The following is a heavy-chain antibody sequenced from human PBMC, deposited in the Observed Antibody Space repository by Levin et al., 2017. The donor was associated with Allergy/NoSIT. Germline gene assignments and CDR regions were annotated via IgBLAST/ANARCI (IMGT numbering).Heavy chain of an antibody. V-gene: IGHV3-23*01. CDR1: GFTFSSYA. CDR3: ARDLAYYSDSSGYYYFDY. J-gene: IGHJ4*02. CDR2: ISSSGGTP. Sequence: ASVKVSCAASGFTFSSYAMSWVRQAPGKGLEWVSFISSSGGTPYYADSVKGRFTISRDNSKNTLSLQMNSLRAEDTALYYCARDLAYYSDSSGYYYFDYWGQGTLVTVSS. D-gene: IGHD3-22*01.